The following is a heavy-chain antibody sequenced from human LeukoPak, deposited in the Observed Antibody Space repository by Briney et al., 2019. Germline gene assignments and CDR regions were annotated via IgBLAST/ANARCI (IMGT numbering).Heavy chain of an antibody. CDR3: ARGLYLYSSSWYYFDY. V-gene: IGHV4-59*01. CDR1: GGSISSYY. Sequence: SETLSLTCTVSGGSISSYYWSWIRQPPGKGLEWIGYIYYSGSTNYNPSLKSRVTISVDTSKNQFSLKLSSVTAADTAVYYCARGLYLYSSSWYYFDYWGQGTLVTVSS. J-gene: IGHJ4*02. D-gene: IGHD6-13*01. CDR2: IYYSGST.